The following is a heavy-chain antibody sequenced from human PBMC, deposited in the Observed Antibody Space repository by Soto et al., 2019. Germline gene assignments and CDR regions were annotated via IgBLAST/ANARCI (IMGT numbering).Heavy chain of an antibody. J-gene: IGHJ1*01. CDR1: GFTFSSYA. CDR2: ISGSGDST. CDR3: AKGVPGIAEAGTGYFQH. D-gene: IGHD6-19*01. V-gene: IGHV3-23*01. Sequence: EVQLLESGGGLVQPGGSLRLSCAASGFTFSSYAMSWVRQAPGKGLEWVSGISGSGDSTYYADSVKGRFTISRDNSKNTLYLQMNSLRVEDTAVYYCAKGVPGIAEAGTGYFQHWGQGTLVTVSS.